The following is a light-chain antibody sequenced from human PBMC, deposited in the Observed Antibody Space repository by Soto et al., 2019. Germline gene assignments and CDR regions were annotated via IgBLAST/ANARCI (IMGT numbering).Light chain of an antibody. CDR1: QSVSSS. Sequence: EIVVTQSPATLSVSPGERVTLSCRASQSVSSSLAWYQQRPGQAPRLLIYGASNRATGIPARFSGSGSGTDFTLTISNLEPEDFAVYYCQQHSHWPPWTFGQGTRVEIQ. J-gene: IGKJ1*01. CDR3: QQHSHWPPWT. CDR2: GAS. V-gene: IGKV3-11*01.